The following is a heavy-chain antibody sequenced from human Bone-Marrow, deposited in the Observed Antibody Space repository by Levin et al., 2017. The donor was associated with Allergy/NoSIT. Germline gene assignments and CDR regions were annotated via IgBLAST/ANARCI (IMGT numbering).Heavy chain of an antibody. CDR3: ARPNGTYWELQRDFFYYYAVDV. D-gene: IGHD1-7*01. J-gene: IGHJ6*02. V-gene: IGHV1-18*01. CDR1: GYTFIRYD. CDR2: INTYKGYT. Sequence: ASVKVSCKASGYTFIRYDISWVRQAPGQGLEWLGWINTYKGYTTYAQKVQGRVTMTTDTSTGTAYMELRSLRSDDTAVYYCARPNGTYWELQRDFFYYYAVDVWGQGTTVTVSS.